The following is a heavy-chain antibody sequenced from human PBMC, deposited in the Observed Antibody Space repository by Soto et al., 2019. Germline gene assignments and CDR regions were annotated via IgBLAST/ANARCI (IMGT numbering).Heavy chain of an antibody. CDR3: ARGKWLFQVEFDY. D-gene: IGHD6-19*01. CDR1: GGSISSYY. Sequence: PSETLSLTCTVSGGSISSYYGSWIRQPPGKGLEWIGYIYYSGSTNYNPSLKSRVTISVDTSKNQFSLKLSSVTAADTAVYHCARGKWLFQVEFDYWGQGTLVTVSS. J-gene: IGHJ4*02. CDR2: IYYSGST. V-gene: IGHV4-59*01.